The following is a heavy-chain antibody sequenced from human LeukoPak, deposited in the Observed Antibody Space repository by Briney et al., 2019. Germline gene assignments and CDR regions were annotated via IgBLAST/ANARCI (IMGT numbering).Heavy chain of an antibody. D-gene: IGHD6-19*01. CDR3: ARHPSSGWSHYNWFDP. Sequence: SETLSLTCTVSGGSISSSSYYWGWIRQPPGKGLEWIGSIYYSGSTYYNPSLKSRVTISVDTSKNQFSLKLSSVPAADTAVYYCARHPSSGWSHYNWFDPWGQGTLVTVSS. CDR2: IYYSGST. V-gene: IGHV4-39*01. CDR1: GGSISSSSYY. J-gene: IGHJ5*02.